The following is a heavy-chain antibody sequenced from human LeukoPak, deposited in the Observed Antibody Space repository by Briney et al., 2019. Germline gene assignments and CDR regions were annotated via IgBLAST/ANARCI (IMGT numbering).Heavy chain of an antibody. CDR1: GFTFSDYR. Sequence: GGSLRLSCSASGFTFSDYRMFWVRQAPGKGLEYVSGISSDGGSTSYADSVKGRFTISRDNSKNTLFLQISGLRTEDTAVYWCVKPGYGSSWFHYWGQGALVTVSS. CDR3: VKPGYGSSWFHY. CDR2: ISSDGGST. D-gene: IGHD6-13*01. J-gene: IGHJ4*02. V-gene: IGHV3-64D*06.